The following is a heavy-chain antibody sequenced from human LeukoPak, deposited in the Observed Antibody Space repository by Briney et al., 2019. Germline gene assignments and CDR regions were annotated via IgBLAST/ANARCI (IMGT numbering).Heavy chain of an antibody. CDR2: IDPNSGGT. D-gene: IGHD3-10*01. V-gene: IGHV1-2*02. J-gene: IGHJ3*02. Sequence: ASVKVSCKASGYTFTYYYIHWMRQAPGQGLEWMGCIDPNSGGTNYARNFQGRVSLTRDTSISTTYMELSSLRFDDTAVYYCARGPESGAFDIWGQGTVVTIS. CDR1: GYTFTYYY. CDR3: ARGPESGAFDI.